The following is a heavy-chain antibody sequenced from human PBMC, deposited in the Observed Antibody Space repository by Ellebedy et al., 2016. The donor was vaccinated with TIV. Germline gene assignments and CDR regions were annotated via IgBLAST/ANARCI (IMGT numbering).Heavy chain of an antibody. CDR3: ARGDTVAAAGLLFDY. J-gene: IGHJ4*02. CDR1: GGTFSSYA. CDR2: INPSGGST. Sequence: AASVKVSCKASGGTFSSYAISWVRQAPGQGLEWMGIINPSGGSTSYAQKLQGRVTMTRDTSTSTVYMELSSLRSEDTAVYYCARGDTVAAAGLLFDYWGQGTLVTVSS. V-gene: IGHV1-46*04. D-gene: IGHD6-13*01.